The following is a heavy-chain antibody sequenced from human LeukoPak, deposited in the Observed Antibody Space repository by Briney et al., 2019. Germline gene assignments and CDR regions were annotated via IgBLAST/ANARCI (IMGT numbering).Heavy chain of an antibody. Sequence: GGSLRLSCAASGFTFTNHEMHWVRQAPGKGLEWVSYISSSGDTKYYADSVRGRFTISSDTAKSSLYLQMSSLRAEDTAVYYCVSGQVLRLEYFFDYWGQGILVTVSS. CDR2: ISSSGDTK. V-gene: IGHV3-48*03. J-gene: IGHJ4*02. CDR1: GFTFTNHE. D-gene: IGHD3-16*01. CDR3: VSGQVLRLEYFFDY.